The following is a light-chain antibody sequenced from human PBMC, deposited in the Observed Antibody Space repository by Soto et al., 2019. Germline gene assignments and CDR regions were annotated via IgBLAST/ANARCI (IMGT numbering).Light chain of an antibody. CDR3: QEYNNWPALT. CDR1: QSVSSN. CDR2: GAS. V-gene: IGKV3-15*01. Sequence: EILMTQSPATLSVSRGERATLSCRASQSVSSNLAWYQQKPGQTPRLLIFGASARATGVPARFSGSGSGTEFTLTISSLQSEDFAVYYCQEYNNWPALTFGGGTKVDIK. J-gene: IGKJ4*01.